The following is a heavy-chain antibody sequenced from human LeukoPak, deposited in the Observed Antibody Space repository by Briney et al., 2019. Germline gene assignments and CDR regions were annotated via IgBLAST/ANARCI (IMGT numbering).Heavy chain of an antibody. J-gene: IGHJ3*02. CDR2: INWNGGST. CDR1: GFTFDDYG. V-gene: IGHV3-20*04. Sequence: GGSLRLSCAASGFTFDDYGMSWVRQAPGKGLEWVSGINWNGGSTGYADSVKGRFTISRDNAKNSLYLQMNSLRAEDTAVCYCARGSRLGVVGRDAFDIWGQGTMVTVSS. D-gene: IGHD3-3*01. CDR3: ARGSRLGVVGRDAFDI.